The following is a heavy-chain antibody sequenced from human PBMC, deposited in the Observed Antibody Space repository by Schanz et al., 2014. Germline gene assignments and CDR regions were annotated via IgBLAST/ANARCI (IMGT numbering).Heavy chain of an antibody. CDR2: IYSGGST. CDR1: GFTVNTNY. D-gene: IGHD1-26*01. J-gene: IGHJ6*02. V-gene: IGHV3-53*01. CDR3: VKDLQRELLRDDHYYGMDV. Sequence: EVQLVESGGGLIQPGGSLRLSCAVSGFTVNTNYMSWVRQAPGKGLEWVSVIYSGGSTYYADSVKGRFTTSRDNSKNTMYLQMNSLRAEDTAVYYCVKDLQRELLRDDHYYGMDVWGQGTTVTVSS.